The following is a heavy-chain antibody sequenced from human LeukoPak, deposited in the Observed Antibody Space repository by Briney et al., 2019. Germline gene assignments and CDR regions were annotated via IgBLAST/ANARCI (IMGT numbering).Heavy chain of an antibody. CDR3: ARLRGSGWYGEFDY. Sequence: ASVKVSCKASGGTFSSYAISWVRQAPGQGLEWKGRIIPILGIANYAQKFQGRVTITADKSTSTAYMELSRLRSDDTAVYYCARLRGSGWYGEFDYWGQGALVTVSS. D-gene: IGHD6-19*01. CDR2: IIPILGIA. CDR1: GGTFSSYA. J-gene: IGHJ4*02. V-gene: IGHV1-69*04.